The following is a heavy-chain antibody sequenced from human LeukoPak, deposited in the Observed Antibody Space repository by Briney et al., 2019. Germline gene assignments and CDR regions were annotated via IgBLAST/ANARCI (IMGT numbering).Heavy chain of an antibody. CDR3: ARDGGFVVNFNWFDP. V-gene: IGHV1-2*02. CDR2: INPNSGGT. D-gene: IGHD2-21*01. J-gene: IGHJ5*02. CDR1: GYTFTGYY. Sequence: ASVKVSCKASGYTFTGYYMRWVRQAPGQGLEWRGWINPNSGGTNYAQKFQGRVTMTRDTSISTAYMELGRLRSDDTAVYYCARDGGFVVNFNWFDPWGQGTLVTVSS.